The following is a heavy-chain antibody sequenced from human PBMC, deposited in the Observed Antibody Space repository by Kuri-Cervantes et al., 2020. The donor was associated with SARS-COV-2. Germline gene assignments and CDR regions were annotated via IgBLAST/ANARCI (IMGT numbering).Heavy chain of an antibody. Sequence: ASVKVSCKASGYTFTSYAMHWVRQAPGQRLEWMGWINAGNGNTKYSQKFQGRVTITRDTSASTAYMELRSLRSDDTAVYYCARASGYCSISWCSFPFDYWGQGTLVTVSS. CDR3: ARASGYCSISWCSFPFDY. V-gene: IGHV1-3*01. CDR2: INAGNGNT. D-gene: IGHD2-2*01. CDR1: GYTFTSYA. J-gene: IGHJ4*02.